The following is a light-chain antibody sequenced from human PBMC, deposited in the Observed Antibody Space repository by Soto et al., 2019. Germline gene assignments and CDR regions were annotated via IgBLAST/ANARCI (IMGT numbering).Light chain of an antibody. Sequence: EIVLTQSPATLSLSPGERATLSCRASQSVSSYLAWHQQKPGQAPRLLIYDASNRATGIPARFSGSGSGTDFTLTISRLEPEDFAVYYCQQYGSSPRTFGQGTKVDNK. V-gene: IGKV3-20*01. CDR3: QQYGSSPRT. CDR2: DAS. J-gene: IGKJ1*01. CDR1: QSVSSY.